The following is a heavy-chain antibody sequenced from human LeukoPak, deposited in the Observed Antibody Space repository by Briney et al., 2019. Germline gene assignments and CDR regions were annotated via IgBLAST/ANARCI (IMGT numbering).Heavy chain of an antibody. V-gene: IGHV4-34*01. CDR2: INHSGST. CDR1: GGSFSGYY. CDR3: ARGLAVSYNWFDP. Sequence: SETLSLTCAVYGGSFSGYYWSWIRQPPGKGLEWIGEINHSGSTNYNPSLKGRVTISVDTSKNQFSLKLSSVTAADTAVYYCARGLAVSYNWFDPWGQGTLVTVSS. J-gene: IGHJ5*02. D-gene: IGHD2-8*02.